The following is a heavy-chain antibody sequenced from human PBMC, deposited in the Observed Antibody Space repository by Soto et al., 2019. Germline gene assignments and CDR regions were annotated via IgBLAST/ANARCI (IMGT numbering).Heavy chain of an antibody. J-gene: IGHJ5*02. D-gene: IGHD1-26*01. CDR1: GYTFTGYY. CDR2: INPNSGGT. CDR3: ARAGSGSYAGFDP. V-gene: IGHV1-2*06. Sequence: ASVKVSCKASGYTFTGYYMHWVRQAPGQGLEWIGRINPNSGGTNYAQKFQGRVTMTRDTSISTAYMGLSRLRSDDTAVYYCARAGSGSYAGFDPWGQGTLVTVSS.